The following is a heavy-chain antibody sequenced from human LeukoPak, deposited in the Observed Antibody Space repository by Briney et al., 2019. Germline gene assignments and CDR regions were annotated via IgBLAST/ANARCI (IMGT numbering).Heavy chain of an antibody. CDR3: ARGLPYGQSTTIWFDP. D-gene: IGHD1-1*01. V-gene: IGHV4-34*01. CDR2: INHSGNI. Sequence: PSETLSLTCAVYGGSFSGYYWSWIRQPPGKGLEWIGEINHSGNINYNPSLKSRVTISVDTSKNQLSLKLSSVTAADTTVYYCARGLPYGQSTTIWFDPWGQGTLVTVSS. J-gene: IGHJ5*02. CDR1: GGSFSGYY.